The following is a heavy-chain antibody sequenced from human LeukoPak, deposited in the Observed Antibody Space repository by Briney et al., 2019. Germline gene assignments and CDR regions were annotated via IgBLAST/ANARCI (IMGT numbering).Heavy chain of an antibody. CDR2: MNPNSGNT. CDR3: ATWSAAVPAYYYYGMDV. Sequence: ASVKVSCTASGYTFTSYDINWVRQATGQGLEWMGWMNPNSGNTGYAQKFQGRVTMTRNTSISTAYMELSSLRSEDTAVYYCATWSAAVPAYYYYGMDVWGQGTTVTVSS. V-gene: IGHV1-8*01. J-gene: IGHJ6*02. D-gene: IGHD6-13*01. CDR1: GYTFTSYD.